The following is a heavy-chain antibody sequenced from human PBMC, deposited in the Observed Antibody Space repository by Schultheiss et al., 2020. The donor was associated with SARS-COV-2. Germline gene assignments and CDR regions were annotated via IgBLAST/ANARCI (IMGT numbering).Heavy chain of an antibody. CDR3: ARGYNGYDYCFPD. D-gene: IGHD5-12*01. CDR2: ISWNSGSI. V-gene: IGHV3-9*01. J-gene: IGHJ4*02. CDR1: GLIFDDYA. Sequence: SLRLSCAASGLIFDDYAMHWVRQAPGKGLEWVSGISWNSGSIAYADSVKGRFTISRDNAKNSLYLQMNSLRAEDTALYYCARGYNGYDYCFPDWGQGTRVTVSS.